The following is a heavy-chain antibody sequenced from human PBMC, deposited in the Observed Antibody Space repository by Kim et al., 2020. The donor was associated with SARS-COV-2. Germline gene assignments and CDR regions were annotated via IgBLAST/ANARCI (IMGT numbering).Heavy chain of an antibody. CDR3: TTDGSCGGDCTDLDY. D-gene: IGHD2-21*02. CDR2: IKSKTDGGTT. Sequence: GGSLRLSCAASGFTFSNAWMSWVRQAPGKGLEWVGRIKSKTDGGTTDYAAPVKGRFTISRDDSKNTLYLQMHSLKTEDTAVYYCTTDGSCGGDCTDLDYWGQGTLVTVSS. J-gene: IGHJ4*02. CDR1: GFTFSNAW. V-gene: IGHV3-15*01.